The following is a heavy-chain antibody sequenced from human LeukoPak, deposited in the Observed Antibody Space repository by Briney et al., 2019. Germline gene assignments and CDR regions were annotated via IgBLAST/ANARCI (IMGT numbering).Heavy chain of an antibody. CDR1: GGTFSSYA. CDR3: ASRPNVAAAGSNFYY. J-gene: IGHJ4*02. V-gene: IGHV1-69*06. Sequence: ASVKVSCRASGGTFSSYAISWERQAPGQGLEWMGGIIPIFGTANYAQKFQGRVTITADKSTSTAYMELSSLRSEDTAVYYCASRPNVAAAGSNFYYWGQGTLVTVSS. D-gene: IGHD6-13*01. CDR2: IIPIFGTA.